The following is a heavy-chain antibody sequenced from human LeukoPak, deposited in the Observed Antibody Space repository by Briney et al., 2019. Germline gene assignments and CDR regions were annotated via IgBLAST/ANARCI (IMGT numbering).Heavy chain of an antibody. CDR3: ARQYGSGSYPVDY. Sequence: ASVKVSCKASGYTFTSYGISWVRQAPGQRLEWMGWINAGNGNTKYSQKFQGRVTITRDTSASTAYMELSSLRSEDTAVYYCARQYGSGSYPVDYWGQGTLVTVSS. CDR2: INAGNGNT. CDR1: GYTFTSYG. V-gene: IGHV1-3*01. J-gene: IGHJ4*02. D-gene: IGHD3-10*01.